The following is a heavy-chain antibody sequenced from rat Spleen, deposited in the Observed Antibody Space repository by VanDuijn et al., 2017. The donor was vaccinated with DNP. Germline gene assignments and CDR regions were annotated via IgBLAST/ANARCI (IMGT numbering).Heavy chain of an antibody. J-gene: IGHJ3*01. Sequence: EVQLVESGGGLVQSGRSMKLSCAASGFTFSHYYMTWVRQAPTKGLEWVASINTGGTNSFYRDSVKGRFTISRDNAKNTQYLQMDSLRSEDTATYYCATDEGRVWAYWGQGTLVTVSS. V-gene: IGHV5-25*01. CDR1: GFTFSHYY. CDR3: ATDEGRVWAY. CDR2: INTGGTNS. D-gene: IGHD1-11*01.